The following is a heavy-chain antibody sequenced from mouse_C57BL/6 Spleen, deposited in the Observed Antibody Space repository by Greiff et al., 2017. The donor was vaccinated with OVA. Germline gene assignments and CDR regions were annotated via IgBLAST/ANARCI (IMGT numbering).Heavy chain of an antibody. V-gene: IGHV1-50*01. D-gene: IGHD2-1*01. CDR2: IDPSDSYT. J-gene: IGHJ3*01. CDR3: ARSGGNYGAWFAY. Sequence: QVQLQQPGAELVKPGASVKLSCKASGYTFTSYWMQWVKQRPGQGLEWIGEIDPSDSYTNYNQKFKGKATLTVDTSSSTAYMQLISLTSEDSAVYYCARSGGNYGAWFAYWGQGTLVTVSA. CDR1: GYTFTSYW.